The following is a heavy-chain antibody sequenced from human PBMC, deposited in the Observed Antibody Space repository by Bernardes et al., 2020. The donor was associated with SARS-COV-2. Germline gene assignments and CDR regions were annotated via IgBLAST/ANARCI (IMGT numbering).Heavy chain of an antibody. J-gene: IGHJ4*02. CDR3: ARWGEDSGSYFFDY. Sequence: SETLSLTCAVYGGSFSGYYWSWIRQPPGKGLEWIGEINHSGSTNYNPSLKSRVTISVDTSKNQFSLKLSSVTAADTAVYYCARWGEDSGSYFFDYWGQGTLVTVSS. CDR1: GGSFSGYY. D-gene: IGHD3-10*01. CDR2: INHSGST. V-gene: IGHV4-34*01.